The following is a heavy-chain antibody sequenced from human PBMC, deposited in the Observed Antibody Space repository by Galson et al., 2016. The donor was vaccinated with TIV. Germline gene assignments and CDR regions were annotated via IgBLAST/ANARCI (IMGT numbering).Heavy chain of an antibody. Sequence: LRLSCATSGFTLPNYGMTWVRQAPGKGLEWVAVIWYDGTNTHYADSVKGRFTISKDNSENTLNLQMNTLRAEDTAVYYCARTGANTLYSGGYGDDDSFDFWGQGTMVTVSS. CDR1: GFTLPNYG. D-gene: IGHD1-26*01. CDR3: ARTGANTLYSGGYGDDDSFDF. CDR2: IWYDGTNT. V-gene: IGHV3-33*01. J-gene: IGHJ3*01.